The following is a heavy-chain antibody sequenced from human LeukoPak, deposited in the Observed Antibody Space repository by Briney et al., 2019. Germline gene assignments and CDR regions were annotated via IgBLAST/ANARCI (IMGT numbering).Heavy chain of an antibody. V-gene: IGHV1-8*03. CDR3: ARDYKDAFDI. CDR2: MSPNSGNT. Sequence: ASVKVSCKASGYTFTTYDINWVRQATGQGLEWMGWMSPNSGNTGYAQKFQGRVTITRNTSISTAYMELSSLRSEDTAVYYCARDYKDAFDIWGQGTMVTVSS. D-gene: IGHD1-1*01. CDR1: GYTFTTYD. J-gene: IGHJ3*02.